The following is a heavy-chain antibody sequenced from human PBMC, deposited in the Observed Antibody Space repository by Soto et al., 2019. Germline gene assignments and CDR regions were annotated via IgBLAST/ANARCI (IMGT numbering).Heavy chain of an antibody. CDR2: INPKSGGT. CDR1: GYTFTGYY. Sequence: ASVNVSCKASGYTFTGYYMHWVRQAPGQGLEWMGWINPKSGGTDYAQKFQGRVTMTRDTSSSSAYMELSSLRSDDTAVYYCAKANSGDDDEFDYWGQGTQVTVSS. D-gene: IGHD5-12*01. V-gene: IGHV1-2*02. CDR3: AKANSGDDDEFDY. J-gene: IGHJ4*02.